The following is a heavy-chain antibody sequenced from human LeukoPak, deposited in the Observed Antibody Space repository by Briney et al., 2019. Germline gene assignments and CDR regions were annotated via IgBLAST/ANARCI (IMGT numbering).Heavy chain of an antibody. Sequence: PSETLSLTCTVSGGSISSSNYYWGWIRQPPGKGLEWIGSIYYSGSTYYNPSLKSRVTISVDTSKNQLSLKLSSVTAADTAVYYCARHRYYYRSGSYYGAPYYMDVWGKGTTVTISS. CDR2: IYYSGST. J-gene: IGHJ6*03. V-gene: IGHV4-39*01. CDR3: ARHRYYYRSGSYYGAPYYMDV. CDR1: GGSISSSNYY. D-gene: IGHD3-10*01.